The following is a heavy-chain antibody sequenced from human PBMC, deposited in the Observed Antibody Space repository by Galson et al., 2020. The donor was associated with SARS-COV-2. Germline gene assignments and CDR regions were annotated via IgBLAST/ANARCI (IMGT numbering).Heavy chain of an antibody. Sequence: GGCLRLSCAASGFTFSTYVMSWVRQAPGKGLEWVSIISDSGGTTNYADSVKGRFTISRDNSKDTLFLQLNTLRAEDTAVYYCAKDGGENYDFGSGCYDAYDVWGQGTMVSVSS. CDR2: ISDSGGTT. CDR1: GFTFSTYV. J-gene: IGHJ3*01. V-gene: IGHV3-23*01. D-gene: IGHD3-3*01. CDR3: AKDGGENYDFGSGCYDAYDV.